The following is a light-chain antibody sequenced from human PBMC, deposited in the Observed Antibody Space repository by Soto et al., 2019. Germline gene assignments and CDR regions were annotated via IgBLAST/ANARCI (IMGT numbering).Light chain of an antibody. CDR2: VAS. CDR1: QRVSSSY. J-gene: IGKJ1*01. CDR3: QQYGSSPQT. Sequence: EMVLTQSPGTLSLSPGERATLSFRASQRVSSSYLAWYQQKPGQAPSLLIYVASSRATVIPDRFSGSGSGTDFTLTISRLEPEDFAVXYCQQYGSSPQTFGQGTKVDI. V-gene: IGKV3-20*01.